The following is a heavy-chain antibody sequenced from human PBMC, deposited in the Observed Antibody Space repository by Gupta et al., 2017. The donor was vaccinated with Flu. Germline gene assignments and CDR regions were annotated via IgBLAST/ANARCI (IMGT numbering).Heavy chain of an antibody. J-gene: IGHJ4*02. CDR2: IYYSGST. V-gene: IGHV4-59*01. CDR3: VSLIPSTVV. CDR1: GGSISSYY. Sequence: QVHLQESGPRLVKPSETLSLTGTVSGGSISSYYWSWIRQHPGKGLEWIGYIYYSGSTNYNPSLKSRVTISGDTHNNQCSLKLSSVTAADTAVYDCVSLIPSTVVWGQGTLVTLSS. D-gene: IGHD4-17*01.